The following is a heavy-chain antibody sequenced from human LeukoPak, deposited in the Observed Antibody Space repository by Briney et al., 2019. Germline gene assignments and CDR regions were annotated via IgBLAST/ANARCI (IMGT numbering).Heavy chain of an antibody. D-gene: IGHD6-19*01. J-gene: IGHJ4*02. CDR2: IIPLFGTA. CDR3: AMAGYSSGWYDYSFDY. CDR1: GGTFSSCA. V-gene: IGHV1-69*01. Sequence: SVKVSCKASGGTFSSCAISWVRQAPGQGLEWMGGIIPLFGTANYAQKFQGRVTITADESTSTAYMELSSLRSEDTAVYYCAMAGYSSGWYDYSFDYWGQGTLVTVSS.